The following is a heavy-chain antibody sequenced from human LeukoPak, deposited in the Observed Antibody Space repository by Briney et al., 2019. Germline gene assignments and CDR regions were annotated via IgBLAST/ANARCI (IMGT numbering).Heavy chain of an antibody. CDR2: IYYSGST. CDR1: GGSISSYY. J-gene: IGHJ4*02. CDR3: ARVSSSWTAYYYFDY. V-gene: IGHV4-59*01. D-gene: IGHD6-13*01. Sequence: SETLSLICTVSGGSISSYYWSWIRQPPGKGLEWIGYIYYSGSTNYNPSLKSRVTISVDTSKNQFSLKLSSVTAADTAVYYCARVSSSWTAYYYFDYWGQGTLVTVSS.